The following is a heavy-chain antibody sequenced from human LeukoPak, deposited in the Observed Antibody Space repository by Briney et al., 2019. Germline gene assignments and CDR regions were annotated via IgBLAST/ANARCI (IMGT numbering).Heavy chain of an antibody. V-gene: IGHV4-34*01. CDR2: INHSGST. CDR1: GGSFSGYY. CDR3: ASITVAPDSYYYYYYMDV. D-gene: IGHD3-10*01. J-gene: IGHJ6*03. Sequence: SETLSLTCAVYGGSFSGYYWSWIRHPPGKRLEWIGEINHSGSTNYNPSLKSRVTISVDTSKNQFSLKLSSVTAADTAVYYCASITVAPDSYYYYYYMDVWGKGTTVTVSS.